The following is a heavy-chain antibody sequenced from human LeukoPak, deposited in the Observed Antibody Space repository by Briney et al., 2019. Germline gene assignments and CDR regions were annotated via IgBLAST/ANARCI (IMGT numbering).Heavy chain of an antibody. J-gene: IGHJ6*02. Sequence: GASVKVSCKASGYTFTSYGISWLRQAPGQGLEWMGWISAYNGNTNYAQKLQGRVTMTTDTSTSTAYMELRSLRSDDTAVYYCARDEMTTVTTNYYYYGMDVWGQGTTVTVSS. CDR1: GYTFTSYG. CDR3: ARDEMTTVTTNYYYYGMDV. V-gene: IGHV1-18*01. D-gene: IGHD4-17*01. CDR2: ISAYNGNT.